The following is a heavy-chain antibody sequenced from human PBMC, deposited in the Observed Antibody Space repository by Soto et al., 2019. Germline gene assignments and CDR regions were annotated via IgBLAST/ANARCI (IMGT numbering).Heavy chain of an antibody. V-gene: IGHV4-39*01. J-gene: IGHJ4*02. CDR2: IFYTGST. D-gene: IGHD3-10*01. CDR3: ARAYYYGSGSTKRYYFDY. Sequence: SETLSLTCTVSGGSISSSTYYWGWIRQPPGKGLEWIGSIFYTGSTYYNPSLKSRVTISVDTSKNQFSLRLSSVTAADTAVYYCARAYYYGSGSTKRYYFDYWGQGSLVTVSS. CDR1: GGSISSSTYY.